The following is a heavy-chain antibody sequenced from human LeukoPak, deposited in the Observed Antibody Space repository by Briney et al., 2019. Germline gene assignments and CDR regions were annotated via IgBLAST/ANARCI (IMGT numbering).Heavy chain of an antibody. Sequence: PGGSLRLSCAASGFTFSSYSMNWVRQAPWKGLEWVSSISSSSSYIYYADSVKGRFTISRDNAKNSLYLQMNSLRAEDTAVYYCARARDRIAARPHAFDIWGQGTMVTVSS. D-gene: IGHD6-6*01. V-gene: IGHV3-21*01. CDR2: ISSSSSYI. CDR3: ARARDRIAARPHAFDI. CDR1: GFTFSSYS. J-gene: IGHJ3*02.